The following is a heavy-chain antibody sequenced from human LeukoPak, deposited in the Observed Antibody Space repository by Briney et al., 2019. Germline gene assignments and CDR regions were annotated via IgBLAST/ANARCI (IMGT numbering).Heavy chain of an antibody. V-gene: IGHV4-39*01. CDR2: IYYSGST. Sequence: SETLSLTCTVSGGSISSSSYYWGWIRQPPGKGLEWIGSIYYSGSTYYNPSLKSRVTISVDTSKNQFSLKLSSVTAADTAVYYCARRGVGDAIDYWGQGTLVTVSS. D-gene: IGHD2-8*01. CDR3: ARRGVGDAIDY. J-gene: IGHJ4*02. CDR1: GGSISSSSYY.